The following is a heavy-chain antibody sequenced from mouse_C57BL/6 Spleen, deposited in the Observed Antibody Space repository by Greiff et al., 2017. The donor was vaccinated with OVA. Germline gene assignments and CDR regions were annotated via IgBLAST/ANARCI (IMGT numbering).Heavy chain of an antibody. CDR3: ASPYYSNYFDY. CDR2: INPNNGGT. CDR1: GYTFTDYY. J-gene: IGHJ2*01. D-gene: IGHD2-5*01. V-gene: IGHV1-26*01. Sequence: EVQLQQSGPELVKPGASVKISCKASGYTFTDYYMNWVKQSHGKSLEWIGDINPNNGGTSYNQKFKGKATLTVDKSSSTAYMELRSLTSEDSAVYYCASPYYSNYFDYWGQGTTLTVSS.